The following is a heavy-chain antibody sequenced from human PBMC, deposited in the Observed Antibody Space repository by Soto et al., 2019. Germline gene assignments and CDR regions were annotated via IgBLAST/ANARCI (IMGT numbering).Heavy chain of an antibody. D-gene: IGHD2-21*02. J-gene: IGHJ6*02. V-gene: IGHV1-18*01. Sequence: ASVKVSCKASRYTFTNYGISWVRQAPGQGLEWMGWISVYNGNTKYAQKFQGRVTMTTQTSTNTAYMELRRLRSDDTAVYYCARDAYCGGDCQPLYIRYYGMDVWGQGTTVTVSS. CDR2: ISVYNGNT. CDR1: RYTFTNYG. CDR3: ARDAYCGGDCQPLYIRYYGMDV.